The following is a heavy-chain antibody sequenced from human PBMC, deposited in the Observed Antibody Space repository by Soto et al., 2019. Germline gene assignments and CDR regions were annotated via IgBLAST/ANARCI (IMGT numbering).Heavy chain of an antibody. CDR1: GFTFSVYA. D-gene: IGHD5-18*01. Sequence: QVQLVESGGSAVQPGTSLTLSCAASGFTFSVYAMHWVRQAPGMGLEWVAVISHDESFLSYAESVRGRFTISRDNNENTLFLQLDSLRAEDTGVYYCSSLPCFWLRQPHYWGRGTLVTVSS. CDR3: SSLPCFWLRQPHY. CDR2: ISHDESFL. J-gene: IGHJ4*01. V-gene: IGHV3-30-3*01.